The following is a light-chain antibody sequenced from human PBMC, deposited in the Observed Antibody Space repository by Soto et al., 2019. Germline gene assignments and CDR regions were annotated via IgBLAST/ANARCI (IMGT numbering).Light chain of an antibody. CDR2: DGS. CDR3: QQYGGSPVT. CDR1: QDIRDD. Sequence: DIQITQSPSSLSASVGDRVTITCRASQDIRDDLAWHQQKPGKAPKLLIYDGSTLQSGVPSRFSGSGSGTEFTLTISRLEPEDFAVYYCQQYGGSPVTFGQGTRLEIK. V-gene: IGKV1-17*01. J-gene: IGKJ5*01.